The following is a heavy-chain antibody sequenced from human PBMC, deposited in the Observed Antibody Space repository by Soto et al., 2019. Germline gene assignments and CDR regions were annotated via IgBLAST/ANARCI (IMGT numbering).Heavy chain of an antibody. Sequence: GVSLRLSCADSGFTFDDYAMHWVRQAPGKGLEWVSGISWNSGSIGYADSVKGRFTISRDNAKNSLYLQMNSLRAEDTALYYCAKDLWFGEYHDAFDIWGQGTMVTV. CDR2: ISWNSGSI. CDR1: GFTFDDYA. J-gene: IGHJ3*02. V-gene: IGHV3-9*01. D-gene: IGHD3-10*01. CDR3: AKDLWFGEYHDAFDI.